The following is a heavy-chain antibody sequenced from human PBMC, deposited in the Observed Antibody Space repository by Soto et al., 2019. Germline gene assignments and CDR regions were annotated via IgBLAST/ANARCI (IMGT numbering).Heavy chain of an antibody. Sequence: ASVKVSCKASGYTFTSYYMHWVRQTPGQGLEWMGIINPSGGSTSYAQKFQGRVTMTRDTSTSTVYMELSSLRSEDTAVYYCARDLGDLAARPNYYYYYGMDVWGQGTTVTVSS. CDR1: GYTFTSYY. D-gene: IGHD6-6*01. J-gene: IGHJ6*02. V-gene: IGHV1-46*01. CDR3: ARDLGDLAARPNYYYYYGMDV. CDR2: INPSGGST.